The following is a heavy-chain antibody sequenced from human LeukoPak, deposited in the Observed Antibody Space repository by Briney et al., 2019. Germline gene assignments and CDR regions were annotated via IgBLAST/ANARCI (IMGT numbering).Heavy chain of an antibody. D-gene: IGHD3-10*01. CDR1: GFTFSSYG. Sequence: GRSLRLSCAASGFTFSSYGMHWVRQAPGKGLEGVAVISYDGSNKYYADSVKGRFTISRDNSKNTLYLQMNSLRAEDTAVYYCARAYGSYYYYGMDVWGQGTTVTVSS. V-gene: IGHV3-30*03. J-gene: IGHJ6*02. CDR2: ISYDGSNK. CDR3: ARAYGSYYYYGMDV.